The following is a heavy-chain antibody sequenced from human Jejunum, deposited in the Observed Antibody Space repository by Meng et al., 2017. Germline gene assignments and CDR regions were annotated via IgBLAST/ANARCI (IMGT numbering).Heavy chain of an antibody. CDR3: SRGPYGMAPLGDY. CDR1: GYFFTSHY. J-gene: IGHJ4*02. CDR2: INPSSGST. D-gene: IGHD5-24*01. Sequence: ASVKVSCKASGYFFTSHYMYWVRQAPGQGLEWMGIINPSSGSTTYAQKFQGSVTMTSETSTSTVYMELSSLRSEDTAVYFCSRGPYGMAPLGDYWGQGTLVTVSS. V-gene: IGHV1-46*01.